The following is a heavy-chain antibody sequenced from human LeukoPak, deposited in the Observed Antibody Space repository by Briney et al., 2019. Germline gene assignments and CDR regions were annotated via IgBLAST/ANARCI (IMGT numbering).Heavy chain of an antibody. D-gene: IGHD5-24*01. CDR3: AGGRRDGYHTPDY. V-gene: IGHV4-34*01. J-gene: IGHJ4*02. CDR2: INHSGST. Sequence: SETLSLTCAVYGGSFSGYYWSWIRQPPGKGLEWIGEINHSGSTNYNPSLKSRVTISVDTSKNQFSLKLSSVTAADTAVYYCAGGRRDGYHTPDYWGQGTLVTVSS. CDR1: GGSFSGYY.